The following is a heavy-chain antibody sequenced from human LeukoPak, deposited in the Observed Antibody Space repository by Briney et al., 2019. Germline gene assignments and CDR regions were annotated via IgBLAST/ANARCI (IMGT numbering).Heavy chain of an antibody. CDR2: IYYSGST. D-gene: IGHD7-27*01. CDR1: GGSISSYY. CDR3: ARDDQTGDPFFDY. Sequence: SETLSLTCTVSGGSISSYYWSWIRQPPGKGLEWIGYIYYSGSTNYNPSLKSRVTISVDTSKNQFSLKLSSVTAADTAVYYCARDDQTGDPFFDYWGRGTLVTVSS. V-gene: IGHV4-59*01. J-gene: IGHJ4*02.